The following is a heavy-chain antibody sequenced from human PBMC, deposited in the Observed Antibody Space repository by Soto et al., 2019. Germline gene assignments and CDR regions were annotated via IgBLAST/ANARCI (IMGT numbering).Heavy chain of an antibody. J-gene: IGHJ4*02. Sequence: ASVKVSCKTSGFTFTSYYIHWVRQAPGQGLEWMGWINPNSGGTNYAQKFRGRVTMTRDTSISTAYMELSSLKSDDTAVYYCARGGAMIVVVPSVYWGQGTLVTVSS. CDR1: GFTFTSYY. CDR2: INPNSGGT. CDR3: ARGGAMIVVVPSVY. D-gene: IGHD3-22*01. V-gene: IGHV1-2*02.